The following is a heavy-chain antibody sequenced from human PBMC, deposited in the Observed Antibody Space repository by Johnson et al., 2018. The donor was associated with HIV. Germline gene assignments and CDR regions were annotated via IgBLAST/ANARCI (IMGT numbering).Heavy chain of an antibody. CDR2: LYSGGNT. J-gene: IGHJ3*02. CDR1: GFTVSSNY. D-gene: IGHD2-21*02. Sequence: VQLVESGGGLIQPGGSLRLSCAASGFTVSSNYMSWVRQAPGKGLEWVSVLYSGGNTYYADSVRGRFTISRDNSKNTLYLQMSSLRAEDTAVYYCAKDKAVVTALYDAFDIWGQGTMVTVSS. CDR3: AKDKAVVTALYDAFDI. V-gene: IGHV3-66*03.